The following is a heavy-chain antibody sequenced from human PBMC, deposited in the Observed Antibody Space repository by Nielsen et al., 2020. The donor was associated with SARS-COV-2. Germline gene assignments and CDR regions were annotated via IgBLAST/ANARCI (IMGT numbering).Heavy chain of an antibody. J-gene: IGHJ3*02. CDR2: IKQDGSEK. Sequence: GSLRLSCAASGFTFSSYWMSWVRQAPGKGLEWVANIKQDGSEKYYVDSVKGRFTISRDNAKNSLYLQMNSLRAEDTAVYYCAREGAYGGNSGGAFDIWGQGTMVTVSS. D-gene: IGHD4-23*01. V-gene: IGHV3-7*01. CDR3: AREGAYGGNSGGAFDI. CDR1: GFTFSSYW.